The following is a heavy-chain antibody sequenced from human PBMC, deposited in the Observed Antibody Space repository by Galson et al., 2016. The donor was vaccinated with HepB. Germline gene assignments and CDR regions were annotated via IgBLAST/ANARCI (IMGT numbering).Heavy chain of an antibody. CDR2: IPFDGKDT. D-gene: IGHD5-24*01. Sequence: SLRLSCATSGFTLRSHGMNWVRQAPGKGLEWVAVIPFDGKDTYYADSVKGRFTISKDTSKNTVYLQMTRLRVEDTAVYYCARDLGDGDGYNPRSLYFDYWGQGTLVIVSS. CDR3: ARDLGDGDGYNPRSLYFDY. CDR1: GFTLRSHG. J-gene: IGHJ4*02. V-gene: IGHV3-30*03.